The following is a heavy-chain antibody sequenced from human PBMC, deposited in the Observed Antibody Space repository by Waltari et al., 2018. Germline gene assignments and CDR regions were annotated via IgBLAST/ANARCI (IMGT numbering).Heavy chain of an antibody. CDR1: GFTFGNFW. J-gene: IGHJ4*02. CDR2: IKQDGSEK. V-gene: IGHV3-7*04. Sequence: EVQLVESGGGLVQPGGSLRLSCAASGFTFGNFWTSWVRQAPGKGLEWVANIKQDGSEKDYVDSVKGRFTISRDNAKNSLYLQMNNLGPEDTAVYYCARGTGTADYWGQGTLVTVSS. CDR3: ARGTGTADY. D-gene: IGHD1-1*01.